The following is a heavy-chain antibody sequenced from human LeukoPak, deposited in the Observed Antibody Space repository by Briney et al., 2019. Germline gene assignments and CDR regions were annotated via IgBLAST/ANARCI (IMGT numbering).Heavy chain of an antibody. V-gene: IGHV1-2*02. CDR1: GYTFTGYY. Sequence: GASVKVSCKASGYTFTGYYMHWVRQAPGQGLEWMGRINPNSGGTNYAQKFQGRVTMTRDTSISTAYMELSRLRSDDTAVYYCARDLGGATTTSDYWGQGTLVTVSS. CDR2: INPNSGGT. D-gene: IGHD1-26*01. J-gene: IGHJ4*02. CDR3: ARDLGGATTTSDY.